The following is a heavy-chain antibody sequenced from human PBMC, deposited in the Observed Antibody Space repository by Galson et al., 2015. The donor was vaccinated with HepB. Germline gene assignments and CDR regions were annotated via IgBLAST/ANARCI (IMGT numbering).Heavy chain of an antibody. CDR2: ISWDGSNK. V-gene: IGHV3-30-3*01. CDR3: ARNNYDRSGPYYYGMDV. CDR1: DFTFSHYA. J-gene: IGHJ6*02. Sequence: SLRLSCAASDFTFSHYAMHWVRQAPGKGLEWVAVISWDGSNKYYAESVKGRFTISRDDSTNTLNLQMNSLRPEDTAMYYCARNNYDRSGPYYYGMDVWGQGTTVTVSS. D-gene: IGHD3-22*01.